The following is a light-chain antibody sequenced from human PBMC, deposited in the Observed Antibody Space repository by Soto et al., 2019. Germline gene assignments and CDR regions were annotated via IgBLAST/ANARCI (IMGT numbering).Light chain of an antibody. J-gene: IGKJ1*01. CDR3: QQYGSSGT. V-gene: IGKV3-20*01. CDR2: GAS. Sequence: LTQSPGTLSVSPGARATLSCRASQSVSKNYLAWYQQKPGQAPRLLLYGASNRATGIPDRISGSGSGKDFTLTIRRLEPDDVAVDYCQQYGSSGTFGQGTKVDI. CDR1: QSVSKNY.